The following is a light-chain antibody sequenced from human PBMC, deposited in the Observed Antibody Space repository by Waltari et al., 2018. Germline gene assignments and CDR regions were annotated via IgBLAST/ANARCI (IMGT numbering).Light chain of an antibody. J-gene: IGKJ2*01. Sequence: EIVLTQSPATLSLSPGERATLSCRASQTVRSYLVWYPQKPGQAPRLLIFDASSRAPGIPAKFSGSGSGTDFTLTVSNLEPEDFAVYYCQQRSNWPYTFGQGTRVEIK. V-gene: IGKV3-11*01. CDR1: QTVRSY. CDR3: QQRSNWPYT. CDR2: DAS.